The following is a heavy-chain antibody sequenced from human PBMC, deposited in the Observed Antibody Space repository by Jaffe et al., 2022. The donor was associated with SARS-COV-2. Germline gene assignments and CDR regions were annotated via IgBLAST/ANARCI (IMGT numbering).Heavy chain of an antibody. CDR1: GYTFTRYA. V-gene: IGHV1-3*01. CDR3: AREPIVGVASHWFDP. D-gene: IGHD1-26*01. J-gene: IGHJ5*02. Sequence: QVQLVQSGAEVKKPGASVKVSCKASGYTFTRYAMHWVRQAPGQRLEWMGWINAGNGNTKYSQKFQGRVTITRDTSATTAYMELSSLRSEDTAVYYCAREPIVGVASHWFDPWGQGTLVTVSS. CDR2: INAGNGNT.